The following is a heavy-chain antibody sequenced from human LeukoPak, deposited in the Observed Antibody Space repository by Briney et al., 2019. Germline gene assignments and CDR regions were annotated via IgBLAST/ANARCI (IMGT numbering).Heavy chain of an antibody. V-gene: IGHV1-69*06. CDR3: ARVIKDVVGGYDLLYYYYGMDV. J-gene: IGHJ6*04. CDR1: GGTFSSYA. D-gene: IGHD5-12*01. CDR2: VIPIFGTA. Sequence: SVKVSCKASGGTFSSYAISWVRQAPGQGLEWMGGVIPIFGTANYAQKFQGRVTITADKSTSTAYMELSSLRSEDTAVYYCARVIKDVVGGYDLLYYYYGMDVWGKGTTVPVSS.